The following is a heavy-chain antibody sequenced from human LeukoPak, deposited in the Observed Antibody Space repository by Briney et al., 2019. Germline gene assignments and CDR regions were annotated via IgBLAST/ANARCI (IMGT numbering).Heavy chain of an antibody. CDR3: ARDLPLLY. Sequence: SETLSLTCTVSGYSISSGYRWGWFRQPPGKGLEWIGNIFHIGITDYNPSLRSRVTISVDTSKNQFSLKLTSVTAADTAVYYCARDLPLLYWGQGTLVTVSS. D-gene: IGHD1-26*01. J-gene: IGHJ4*02. V-gene: IGHV4-38-2*02. CDR1: GYSISSGYR. CDR2: IFHIGIT.